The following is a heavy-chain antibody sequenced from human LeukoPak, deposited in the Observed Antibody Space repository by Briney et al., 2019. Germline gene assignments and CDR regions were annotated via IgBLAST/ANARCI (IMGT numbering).Heavy chain of an antibody. J-gene: IGHJ6*02. CDR3: ARAGVRFVVRGENYGMDV. Sequence: GGSLRLSCAASGFTFSSYGMHWVRQAPGKGLEWVAVIWYDGSNKYYADSVKGQFTISRDNSKNTLYLQMNSLRAEDTAVYYCARAGVRFVVRGENYGMDVWGQGTTVTVSS. V-gene: IGHV3-33*01. CDR2: IWYDGSNK. D-gene: IGHD3-10*01. CDR1: GFTFSSYG.